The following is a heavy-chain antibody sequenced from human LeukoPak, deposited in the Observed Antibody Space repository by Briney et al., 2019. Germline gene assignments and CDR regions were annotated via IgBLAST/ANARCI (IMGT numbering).Heavy chain of an antibody. D-gene: IGHD3-10*01. CDR1: GASISSSSYY. J-gene: IGHJ6*03. Sequence: PSETLSLTCTVSGASISSSSYYWGWIRQPPGKGLEWIGSIYYSGSTYYNPSLKSRVTISVDTSKNQFSLKLSSVTAADTAVYYCARVKPEMLWFGDPDYYYMDVWGKGTTVTVSS. CDR2: IYYSGST. V-gene: IGHV4-39*07. CDR3: ARVKPEMLWFGDPDYYYMDV.